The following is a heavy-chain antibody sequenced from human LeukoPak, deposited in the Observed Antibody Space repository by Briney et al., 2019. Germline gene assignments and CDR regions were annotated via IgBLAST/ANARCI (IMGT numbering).Heavy chain of an antibody. CDR1: GFTFSSYA. V-gene: IGHV3-30*04. J-gene: IGHJ4*02. CDR3: ASFYCSSTSCHNPLFDY. Sequence: GRSLRLSCAASGFTFSSYAMHWVRQAPGKGLEWVAVISYDGSNKYYADSVKGRFTISRDNSKNTLYLQMNSLRAEDTAVYYCASFYCSSTSCHNPLFDYWGQGTLVTVSS. D-gene: IGHD2-2*02. CDR2: ISYDGSNK.